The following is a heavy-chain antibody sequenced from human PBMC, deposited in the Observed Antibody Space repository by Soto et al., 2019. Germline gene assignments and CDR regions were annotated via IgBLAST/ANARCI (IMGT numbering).Heavy chain of an antibody. CDR3: ATGEDHYYDTRHY. D-gene: IGHD3-22*01. V-gene: IGHV3-30*09. CDR2: APHEGSKE. CDR1: GFTFTRFA. Sequence: QVQLVESGGGVVQPGTSLRLSCVGAGFTFTRFAMHWVRQAPGKGLEWVAVAPHEGSKEQYADSVKGRFAISRDNSKNTLYLPMNSLTVEDTAMSYCATGEDHYYDTRHYWGQGADVTLSS. J-gene: IGHJ4*02.